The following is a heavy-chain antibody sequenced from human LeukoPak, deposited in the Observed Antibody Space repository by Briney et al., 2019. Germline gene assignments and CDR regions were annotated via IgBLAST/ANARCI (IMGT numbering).Heavy chain of an antibody. CDR2: IYTSGST. V-gene: IGHV4-4*07. D-gene: IGHD6-6*01. J-gene: IGHJ3*02. CDR1: GGSISSYY. Sequence: SETLSLTRTVSGGSISSYYWSWIRQPAGKGLEWIGRIYTSGSTNYNPSLKSRVTISVDTSKNQFSLKLSSVTAADTAVYYCARVVEYSSSSGAFDIWGQGTMVTVSS. CDR3: ARVVEYSSSSGAFDI.